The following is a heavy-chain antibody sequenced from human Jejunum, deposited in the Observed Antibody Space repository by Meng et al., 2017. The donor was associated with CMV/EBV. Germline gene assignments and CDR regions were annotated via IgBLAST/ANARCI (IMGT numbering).Heavy chain of an antibody. CDR1: GSVTSTSYS. D-gene: IGHD2-15*01. CDR3: AREHAAAHYYGFDV. CDR2: VFYSEST. V-gene: IGHV4-31*02. Sequence: GSVTSTSYSWTWIRQHPEKGLEYIGYVFYSESTYFNPSLRSRVSISLDTSKNQFSLRLRSVTAADTAVYYCAREHAAAHYYGFDVWGQGTTVTVSS. J-gene: IGHJ6*02.